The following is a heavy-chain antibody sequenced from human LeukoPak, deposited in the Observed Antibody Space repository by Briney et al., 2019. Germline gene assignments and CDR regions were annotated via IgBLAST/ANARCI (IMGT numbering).Heavy chain of an antibody. CDR1: GFTFSSYE. D-gene: IGHD4-17*01. CDR3: ARDPYYGDYVV. Sequence: GGSLRLSCAASGFTFSSYEMNWVRQAPGKGLEWVSYISSSGSTIYYADSAKGRFTISRDNAKNSLYLQMNSLRAEDTAVYYCARDPYYGDYVVWGQGTLVTVSS. V-gene: IGHV3-48*03. CDR2: ISSSGSTI. J-gene: IGHJ4*02.